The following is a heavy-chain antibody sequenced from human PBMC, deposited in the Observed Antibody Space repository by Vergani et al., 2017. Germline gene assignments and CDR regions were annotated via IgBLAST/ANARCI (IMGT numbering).Heavy chain of an antibody. D-gene: IGHD6-13*01. CDR2: IFSNDKK. CDR3: ARIRSSSWYKYYYYMDV. Sequence: QVTLKESGPVLVEPTETLTLTRTVSGFSLSNARMGVSWIRPPPGKALEWLAHIFSNDKKSYRTSLKSRLTISKDTSKSQVVLTMTNMDPVETATYYCARIRSSSWYKYYYYMDVWGKGTTVTVSS. CDR1: GFSLSNARMG. V-gene: IGHV2-26*01. J-gene: IGHJ6*03.